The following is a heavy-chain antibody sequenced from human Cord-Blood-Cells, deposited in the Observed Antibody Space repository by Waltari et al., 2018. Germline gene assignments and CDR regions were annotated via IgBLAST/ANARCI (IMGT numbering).Heavy chain of an antibody. D-gene: IGHD3-10*01. V-gene: IGHV4-4*07. J-gene: IGHJ5*02. CDR1: GGSISSSY. CDR2: IYTSGST. Sequence: QVQLQESGPGLVQPSETLSLPCTVSGGSISSSYWRWIRPPAGKGLEWIGRIYTSGSTNYNPSLKSRVTMSVDTSKNQFSLKLSSVTAADTAVYYCARSHYGSGSYYWFDPWGQGTLVTVSS. CDR3: ARSHYGSGSYYWFDP.